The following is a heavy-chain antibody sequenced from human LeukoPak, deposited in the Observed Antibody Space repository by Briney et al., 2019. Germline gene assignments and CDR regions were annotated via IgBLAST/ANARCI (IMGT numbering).Heavy chain of an antibody. CDR1: GGSISSYY. J-gene: IGHJ5*01. CDR3: ARPYSISWELDS. D-gene: IGHD6-13*01. V-gene: IGHV3-7*01. CDR2: IKQDESEK. Sequence: ETLSLTCTVSGGSISSYYWSWVRQAPGKGLEWVATIKQDESEKYYVDSVKGRFTISRDNAKNSLYLQMNSLRAEDTAVYYCARPYSISWELDSWGQGTLVTVSS.